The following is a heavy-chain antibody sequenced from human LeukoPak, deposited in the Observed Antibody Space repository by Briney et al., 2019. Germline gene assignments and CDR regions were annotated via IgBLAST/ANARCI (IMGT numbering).Heavy chain of an antibody. J-gene: IGHJ6*04. Sequence: SETLSLTCTVSGGSIRSYYWSWIRQPAGKGLEWIGYIYYSGSTYYNPSLKSRVTISVDTSKNQFSLKLSSVTAADTAVYYCARGGGSMVRGVIPRYGMDVWGKGTTVTVSS. CDR1: GGSIRSYY. D-gene: IGHD3-10*01. CDR3: ARGGGSMVRGVIPRYGMDV. CDR2: IYYSGST. V-gene: IGHV4-59*12.